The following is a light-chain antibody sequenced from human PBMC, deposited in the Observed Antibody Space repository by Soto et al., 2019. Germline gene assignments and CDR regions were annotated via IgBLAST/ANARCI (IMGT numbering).Light chain of an antibody. CDR1: HSLLHRSGYNY. Sequence: EIVMTQSPLSLPVTPGEPASISCMSSHSLLHRSGYNYLHWYLQKPGQSPQLLIYLVSTRASGVPDRFGGSGSGIDFTLKISRVDAEDVGVYYCMQDLQTPYTFGQGTKLEIK. CDR3: MQDLQTPYT. V-gene: IGKV2-28*01. CDR2: LVS. J-gene: IGKJ2*01.